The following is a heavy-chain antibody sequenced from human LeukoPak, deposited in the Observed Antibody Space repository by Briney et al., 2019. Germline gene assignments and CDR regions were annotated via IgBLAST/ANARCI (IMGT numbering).Heavy chain of an antibody. CDR3: ARDRGYSSGWYNDAFDI. CDR1: GYTFTSYG. Sequence: SVKVSCKASGYTFTSYGISWVRQAPGQGLEWMGRIIPIFGTANYAQKFQGRVTITTDESTSTAYMELSSLRSEDTAVYYCARDRGYSSGWYNDAFDIWGQGTMVTVSS. J-gene: IGHJ3*02. D-gene: IGHD6-19*01. CDR2: IIPIFGTA. V-gene: IGHV1-69*05.